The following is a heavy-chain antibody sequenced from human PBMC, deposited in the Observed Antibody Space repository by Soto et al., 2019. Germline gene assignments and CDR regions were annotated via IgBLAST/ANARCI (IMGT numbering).Heavy chain of an antibody. V-gene: IGHV4-30-2*01. CDR3: AKECGGNCLYAFDV. CDR1: GGSITSGGFS. CDR2: VHHTGNT. Sequence: QVQLKESGSGLVKPAQTLSLTFAVSGGSITSGGFSWSWIRQPPGKGLEWIGYVHHTGNTDYHPSLMSRVTISLNRSRNLFSLNLTSVTAAETATYYCAKECGGNCLYAFDVWGHGTTVIVSS. J-gene: IGHJ3*01. D-gene: IGHD2-21*02.